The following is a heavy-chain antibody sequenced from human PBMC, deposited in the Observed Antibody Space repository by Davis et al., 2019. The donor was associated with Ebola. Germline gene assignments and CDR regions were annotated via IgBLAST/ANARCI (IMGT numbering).Heavy chain of an antibody. CDR1: GGSLSSYY. J-gene: IGHJ6*02. V-gene: IGHV4-59*01. D-gene: IGHD3-22*01. Sequence: PSETLSLTCTVSGGSLSSYYWSWIRQPPGKGLEWIGYIYYSGSTNYNPSLKSRVTISVDTSKNQFSLKLSSVTAADTAVYYCARDRYYYDSYGMDVWGQGTTVTVSS. CDR2: IYYSGST. CDR3: ARDRYYYDSYGMDV.